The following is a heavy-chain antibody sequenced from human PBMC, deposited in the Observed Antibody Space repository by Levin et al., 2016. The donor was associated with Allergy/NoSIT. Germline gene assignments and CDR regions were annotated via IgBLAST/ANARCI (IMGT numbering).Heavy chain of an antibody. CDR1: GESFSGYY. V-gene: IGHV4-34*01. D-gene: IGHD2-2*01. CDR3: ARRYCGSTSCDHFDH. J-gene: IGHJ4*02. Sequence: SETLSLTCAVYGESFSGYYWTWIRQPPGKGLEWIGEINLSGNTNYNRSLKRRVTVSVDTSKNQFSLKLSSVTAADTAVYYCARRYCGSTSCDHFDHWGQGTLVTVVL. CDR2: INLSGNT.